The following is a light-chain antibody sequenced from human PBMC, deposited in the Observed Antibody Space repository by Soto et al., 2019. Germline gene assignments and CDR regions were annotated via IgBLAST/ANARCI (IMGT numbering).Light chain of an antibody. Sequence: DIHVTESPASLSASEGDRVSITCRASQGISNYLAWYQQKPGKVPKLLIYAASTLQSGVPSRFSGSGSGTDFTLTISSLQPEDVATYYCQKYNSAPRTFGQGTKVDI. J-gene: IGKJ1*01. CDR3: QKYNSAPRT. CDR2: AAS. V-gene: IGKV1-27*01. CDR1: QGISNY.